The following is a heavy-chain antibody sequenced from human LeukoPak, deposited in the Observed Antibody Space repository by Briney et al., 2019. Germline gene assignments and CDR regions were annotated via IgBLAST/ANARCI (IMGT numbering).Heavy chain of an antibody. CDR2: ISWNSGSI. J-gene: IGHJ4*02. CDR3: AKDGEYDSSGPKGYFDY. CDR1: GFTFDDYA. V-gene: IGHV3-9*01. Sequence: PGGSLRLSCAASGFTFDDYAMHRVRQAPGKGLEWVSGISWNSGSIGYADSVKGRFTISRDNAKNSLYLQMNSLRAEDTALYYCAKDGEYDSSGPKGYFDYWGQGTLVTVSS. D-gene: IGHD3-22*01.